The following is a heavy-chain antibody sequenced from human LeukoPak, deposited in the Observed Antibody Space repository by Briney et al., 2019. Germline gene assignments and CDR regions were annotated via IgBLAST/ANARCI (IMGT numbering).Heavy chain of an antibody. CDR3: ARDSSGYYYLDY. D-gene: IGHD3-22*01. CDR2: IYHSGST. CDR1: GYSISSGYY. Sequence: SETLSLTCAVSGYSISSGYYWGWIRQPPGKGLEWIGSIYHSGSTYYNPSLKSRVTISVDTSKNQFSLKLSSVTAADTAVYYCARDSSGYYYLDYWGQGTLVTVSS. V-gene: IGHV4-38-2*01. J-gene: IGHJ4*02.